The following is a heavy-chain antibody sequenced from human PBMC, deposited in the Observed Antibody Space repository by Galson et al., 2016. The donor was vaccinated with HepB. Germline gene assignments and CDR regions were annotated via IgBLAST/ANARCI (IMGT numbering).Heavy chain of an antibody. V-gene: IGHV3-48*02. CDR3: ARGGWIQLTLSSQNWYFDL. D-gene: IGHD5-18*01. Sequence: SLRLSCAASGFTFSTYSMNWVRQAPGKGLEWVSYISTTGVIFNADSVKGRFSISRDNGKNALFLEMNSLRDEDTAVYYCARGGWIQLTLSSQNWYFDLWGRGTLVTVSS. CDR2: ISTTGVI. J-gene: IGHJ2*01. CDR1: GFTFSTYS.